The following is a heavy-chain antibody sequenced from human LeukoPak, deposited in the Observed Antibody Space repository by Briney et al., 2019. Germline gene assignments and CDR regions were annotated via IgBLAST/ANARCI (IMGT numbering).Heavy chain of an antibody. CDR1: GFKFYDYG. CDR3: AKDNRDKFWSYRLPGHAFYF. CDR2: INWNNGST. J-gene: IGHJ3*01. V-gene: IGHV3-20*04. Sequence: RTGGSLRLSCAASGFKFYDYGMNWVRQAPGKGLEWVSSINWNNGSTGYADSVKGRFTISRDNAKNSLYLQMNSLRAEDTALYYLAKDNRDKFWSYRLPGHAFYFWGQGTMVTVSS. D-gene: IGHD3-3*01.